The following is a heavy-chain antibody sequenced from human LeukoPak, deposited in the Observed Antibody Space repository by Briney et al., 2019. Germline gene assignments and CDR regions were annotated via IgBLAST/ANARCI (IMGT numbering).Heavy chain of an antibody. V-gene: IGHV3-23*01. D-gene: IGHD6-19*01. CDR1: GFTFSNYA. CDR2: IHPSGDST. J-gene: IGHJ4*02. Sequence: RAGGSLRLSCAASGFTFSNYAMNWVRQTPGRGLEWVSAIHPSGDSTYYADSVKGRFTISRDNSKNTLYLQMNSLRAEDTALYSCAKAVSHSYFDFWGQGTLVTVSA. CDR3: AKAVSHSYFDF.